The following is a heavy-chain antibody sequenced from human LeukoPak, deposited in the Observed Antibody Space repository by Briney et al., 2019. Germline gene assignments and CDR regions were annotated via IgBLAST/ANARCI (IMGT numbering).Heavy chain of an antibody. V-gene: IGHV4-59*01. CDR3: AREDDSSGYYGD. Sequence: SETLSLTCTVSGGSISSYYWSWIRQPPGKGLEWIGYIYYSGSTNYNPSLKSRVTISVDTSKNQFSLKLSSVTAADTAVYYCAREDDSSGYYGDWGQGTLVTVSS. CDR1: GGSISSYY. D-gene: IGHD3-22*01. CDR2: IYYSGST. J-gene: IGHJ4*02.